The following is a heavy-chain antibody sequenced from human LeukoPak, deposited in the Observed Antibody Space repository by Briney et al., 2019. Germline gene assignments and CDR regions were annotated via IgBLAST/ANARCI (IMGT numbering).Heavy chain of an antibody. V-gene: IGHV4-59*01. CDR2: IYYSGST. CDR1: GGSISSYY. J-gene: IGHJ4*02. D-gene: IGHD2-21*02. Sequence: SETLSLTCTVSGGSISSYYWSWIRQPPGKGLEWIGYIYYSGSTNYNPSLKSRVTISVDTSENQFSLKLSSVTAADTAVYYCARYYCGGDCYQFDYWGQGTLVTVSS. CDR3: ARYYCGGDCYQFDY.